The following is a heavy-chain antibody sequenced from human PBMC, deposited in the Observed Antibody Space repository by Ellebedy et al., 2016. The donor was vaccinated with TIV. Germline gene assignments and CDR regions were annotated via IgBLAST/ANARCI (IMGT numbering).Heavy chain of an antibody. CDR3: ARVPDSYGYPDY. D-gene: IGHD5-18*01. Sequence: AASVKVSCKASGGTFSSYAISWVRQAPGQGLEWKGRIIPILGIANYAQKFQGRVTITADKSKSTAYMELSSLRSEDTAVYYCARVPDSYGYPDYWGQGTLVTVSS. CDR1: GGTFSSYA. CDR2: IIPILGIA. J-gene: IGHJ4*02. V-gene: IGHV1-69*04.